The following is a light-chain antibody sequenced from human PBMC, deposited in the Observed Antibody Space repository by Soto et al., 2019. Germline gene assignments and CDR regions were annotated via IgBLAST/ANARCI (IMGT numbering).Light chain of an antibody. CDR1: SSDIGAYNY. CDR2: EVS. J-gene: IGLJ3*02. Sequence: QSVLTQPASVSGSPGQSIAISCTGTSSDIGAYNYVSWYQKHPDKAPKLMIYEVSNRPSGVSNRFSASKSGNTASLTISGLQADDEGDYYCSSFTSSLTLVFGGGTKLTVL. V-gene: IGLV2-14*01. CDR3: SSFTSSLTLV.